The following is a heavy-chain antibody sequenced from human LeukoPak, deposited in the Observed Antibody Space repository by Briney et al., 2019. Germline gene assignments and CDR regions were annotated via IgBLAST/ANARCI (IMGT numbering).Heavy chain of an antibody. CDR2: IHHGGRT. CDR3: ASGSGLYDFWSGYYTGFDY. J-gene: IGHJ4*02. V-gene: IGHV4-34*01. Sequence: SETLSLTCAVSGGSVSGYYWSWIRQPPGKGLEWIGEIHHGGRTKYHPALKSRVTISVDTPNNQLSLKLSSMTAADTAVYYCASGSGLYDFWSGYYTGFDYWGQGTLVTVSS. D-gene: IGHD3-3*01. CDR1: GGSVSGYY.